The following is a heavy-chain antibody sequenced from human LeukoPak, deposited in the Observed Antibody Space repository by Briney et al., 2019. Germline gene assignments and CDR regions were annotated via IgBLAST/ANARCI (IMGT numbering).Heavy chain of an antibody. J-gene: IGHJ4*02. CDR2: IPYDGSNK. D-gene: IGHD3-10*01. CDR1: GFTFSTYA. V-gene: IGHV3-30*04. Sequence: PGRSLRLSCAASGFTFSTYAMHWVRQAPGKGLEWVAVIPYDGSNKYYADSVKGRFTISRENSKNRLYLQMNSLRAEDTAVYYCARFVKSLYHYGSGSLADWGQGTLVTVSS. CDR3: ARFVKSLYHYGSGSLAD.